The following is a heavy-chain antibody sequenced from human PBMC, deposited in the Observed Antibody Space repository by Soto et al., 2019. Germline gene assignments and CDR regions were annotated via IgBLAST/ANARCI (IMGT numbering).Heavy chain of an antibody. D-gene: IGHD5-12*01. V-gene: IGHV1-18*01. CDR1: GYTFTSYG. Sequence: QVQLVQSGAEVKKPGASVKVSCKACGYTFTSYGISWVRQAPGQGLEWMGWISAYNGNTNYAQKLQGRVTMTTDTSTSTAYMELRSLRSDDTAVYYCARDHKGAGYVPYYGMDVWGQGTTVTVSS. CDR3: ARDHKGAGYVPYYGMDV. CDR2: ISAYNGNT. J-gene: IGHJ6*02.